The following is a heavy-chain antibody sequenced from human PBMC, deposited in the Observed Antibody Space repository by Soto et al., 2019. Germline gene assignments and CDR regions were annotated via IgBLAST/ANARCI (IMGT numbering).Heavy chain of an antibody. D-gene: IGHD2-2*02. CDR2: ISAYNGNT. CDR1: GYTFTSYG. CDR3: ARGLVVVPAAIHWFDP. J-gene: IGHJ5*02. Sequence: ASVKVSCKASGYTFTSYGISWVRQAHGQGLEWMGWISAYNGNTNYAQKLQGRVTMTTDTSTSTAYMELRSLRSDDTAVYYCARGLVVVPAAIHWFDPWGQGTLVTVSS. V-gene: IGHV1-18*01.